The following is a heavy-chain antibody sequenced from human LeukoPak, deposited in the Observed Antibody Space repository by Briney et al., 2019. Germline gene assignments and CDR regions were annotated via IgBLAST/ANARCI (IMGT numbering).Heavy chain of an antibody. D-gene: IGHD1-26*01. CDR2: IYYSGST. Sequence: SETLSLTCTVSGGSISSYYWSWIRQPPGKGLEWIGYIYYSGSTNYNPSLKSRVTISVGTSKNQFSLKLSSVTAADTAVYYCARLVEGNFDYWGQGTLVTVSS. J-gene: IGHJ4*02. CDR3: ARLVEGNFDY. CDR1: GGSISSYY. V-gene: IGHV4-59*01.